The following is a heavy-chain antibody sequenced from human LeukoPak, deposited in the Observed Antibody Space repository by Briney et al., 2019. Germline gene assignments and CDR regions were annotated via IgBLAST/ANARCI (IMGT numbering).Heavy chain of an antibody. V-gene: IGHV1-46*01. D-gene: IGHD6-19*01. Sequence: ASVKVSCKASGYTFTSYYMHWVRQAPGQGLEWMGIINPSGGSTSYAQKFQGRVTMTRDTSTGTVYMELSSLRSEDTAVYYCARALAVAGIDYWGQGTLVTVSS. J-gene: IGHJ4*02. CDR2: INPSGGST. CDR1: GYTFTSYY. CDR3: ARALAVAGIDY.